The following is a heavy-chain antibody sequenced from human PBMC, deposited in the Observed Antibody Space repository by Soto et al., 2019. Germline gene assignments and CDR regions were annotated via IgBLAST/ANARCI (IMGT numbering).Heavy chain of an antibody. CDR3: ARAVTSVGAAAKGDF. J-gene: IGHJ4*02. D-gene: IGHD1-26*01. CDR2: INSEETIA. Sequence: EVQLLESAGGLILPGGSLRLSCASSGFTFNTHWMYWVRQVPAKGLVWVSRINSEETIADDAGSVKRRFTIPRDNPKNCLYLQMNSLSPEDTAVYYCARAVTSVGAAAKGDFWCQGTLVTVSS. V-gene: IGHV3-74*01. CDR1: GFTFNTHW.